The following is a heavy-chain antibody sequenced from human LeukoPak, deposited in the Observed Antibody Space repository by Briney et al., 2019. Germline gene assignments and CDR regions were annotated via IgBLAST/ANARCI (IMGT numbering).Heavy chain of an antibody. J-gene: IGHJ6*03. Sequence: PGGSLRLSCAASGFTFSNYEMNWVRHAPGKGLEWVSYISSSGTTIYYGDSVKGRFTISRDNAKNSLYLHMNSLRAEDTAVYYCARDPPSSYGGYDYMDVWGKGTTVTVSS. CDR3: ARDPPSSYGGYDYMDV. V-gene: IGHV3-48*03. CDR1: GFTFSNYE. D-gene: IGHD4/OR15-4a*01. CDR2: ISSSGTTI.